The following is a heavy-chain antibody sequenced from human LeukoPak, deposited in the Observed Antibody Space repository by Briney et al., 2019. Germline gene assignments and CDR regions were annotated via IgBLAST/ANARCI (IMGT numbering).Heavy chain of an antibody. J-gene: IGHJ4*02. CDR1: GGTFSSYA. V-gene: IGHV1-69*13. D-gene: IGHD1-26*01. CDR3: ARDGTSGSYYGDY. Sequence: ASVKVSCKASGGTFSSYAISRVRQAPGQGLEWMGGIIPIFGTANYAQKFQGRVTITADESTSTAYMELSRLRSDDTAVYYCARDGTSGSYYGDYWGQGTLVTVSS. CDR2: IIPIFGTA.